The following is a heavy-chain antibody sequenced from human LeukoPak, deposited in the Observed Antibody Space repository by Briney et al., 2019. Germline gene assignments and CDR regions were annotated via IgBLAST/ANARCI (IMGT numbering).Heavy chain of an antibody. J-gene: IGHJ4*02. CDR1: GFTFDDYA. V-gene: IGHV3-9*01. Sequence: GGSLRLSCAASGFTFDDYAMHWVRQAPGKGLEWVSGISWNSGSIGYADSVKGRFTISRDNAKNSLYLQMNSLRAEDTALYYCARAPSGYSGYDPYYFDYWGQGTLVTVSP. CDR2: ISWNSGSI. CDR3: ARAPSGYSGYDPYYFDY. D-gene: IGHD5-12*01.